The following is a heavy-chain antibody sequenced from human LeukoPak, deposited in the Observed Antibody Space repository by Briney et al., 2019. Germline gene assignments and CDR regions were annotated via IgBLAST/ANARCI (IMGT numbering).Heavy chain of an antibody. J-gene: IGHJ6*03. CDR1: GGSVSNYY. Sequence: SETLSLTCTVSGGSVSNYYWSWIRQPPGKGLEWIGYIYYSGSTNYNPSLKSRVTISLDTSKNQFSLKVSSVTAADTAVYYCARDTYSGIYYPYYYYYYMDVWGKGTTVTVSS. CDR2: IYYSGST. V-gene: IGHV4-59*02. CDR3: ARDTYSGIYYPYYYYYYMDV. D-gene: IGHD1-26*01.